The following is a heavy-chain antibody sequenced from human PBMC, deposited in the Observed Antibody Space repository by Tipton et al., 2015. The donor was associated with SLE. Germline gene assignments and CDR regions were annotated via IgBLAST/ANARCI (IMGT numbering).Heavy chain of an antibody. CDR2: INHSGST. CDR1: GGSFSGYY. D-gene: IGHD4-17*01. Sequence: LSLTCAVYGGSFSGYYWSWIRQPPGKGLEWIGEINHSGSTNYNPSLKSRVTISVDTSKNQFSLKLSSVTAADTAVYYCARDYGDLYYFDYWGQGTLVTVSS. V-gene: IGHV4-34*01. CDR3: ARDYGDLYYFDY. J-gene: IGHJ4*02.